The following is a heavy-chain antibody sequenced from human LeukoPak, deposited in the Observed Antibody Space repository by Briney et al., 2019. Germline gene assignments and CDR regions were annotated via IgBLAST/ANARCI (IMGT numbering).Heavy chain of an antibody. J-gene: IGHJ4*02. Sequence: SETLSLTCSVSGGSVSSGDYYWSWIRQPPGKGLEWIGYIYYSGSTYYNPSLKSRISISVDTSKNQFSLKLTSVTAADTAVYYCARDRYFIGFDYWGQGTLVTVSS. CDR1: GGSVSSGDYY. V-gene: IGHV4-30-4*01. CDR3: ARDRYFIGFDY. D-gene: IGHD3-9*01. CDR2: IYYSGST.